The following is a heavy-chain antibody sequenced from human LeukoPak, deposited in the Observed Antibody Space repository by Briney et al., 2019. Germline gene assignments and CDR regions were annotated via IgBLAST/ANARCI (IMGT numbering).Heavy chain of an antibody. D-gene: IGHD3-22*01. CDR1: GYTLTELS. Sequence: ASVKVSCKVSGYTLTELSMHWVRQAPGKGLEWMGGFDPEDGETIYAQKFQGRVTMTEDTSTDTAYMELSSLRSEDTAVYYCATVDHRGYYDSSGYLNAFDIWGQGTMVTVSS. CDR2: FDPEDGET. CDR3: ATVDHRGYYDSSGYLNAFDI. V-gene: IGHV1-24*01. J-gene: IGHJ3*02.